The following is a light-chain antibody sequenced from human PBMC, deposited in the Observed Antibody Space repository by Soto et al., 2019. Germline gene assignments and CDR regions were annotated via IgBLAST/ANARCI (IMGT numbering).Light chain of an antibody. Sequence: VLPQSPDTLSLSQGDRATLSFRASQSVRSTFLAWYQQKSGQAPRLLIYGASNRAAGIPERFSGSASGTEFTLTISRLEPDDSAVYYCQQYHDSPMNTFGQGTKLQIK. CDR3: QQYHDSPMNT. CDR1: QSVRSTF. CDR2: GAS. V-gene: IGKV3-20*01. J-gene: IGKJ2*01.